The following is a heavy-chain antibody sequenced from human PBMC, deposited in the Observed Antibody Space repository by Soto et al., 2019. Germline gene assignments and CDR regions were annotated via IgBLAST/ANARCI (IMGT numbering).Heavy chain of an antibody. Sequence: GGALRLSFAAPGFTFSSYGMPWVRQAPGKGLEWVAVISYDGSNKYYADSVKGRFTISRDNSKNTLYLQMNSLRAEDTAVYYCAKDLAVDSYYYYGMDVWGQGTTVTVSS. J-gene: IGHJ6*02. D-gene: IGHD6-19*01. CDR3: AKDLAVDSYYYYGMDV. CDR1: GFTFSSYG. CDR2: ISYDGSNK. V-gene: IGHV3-30*18.